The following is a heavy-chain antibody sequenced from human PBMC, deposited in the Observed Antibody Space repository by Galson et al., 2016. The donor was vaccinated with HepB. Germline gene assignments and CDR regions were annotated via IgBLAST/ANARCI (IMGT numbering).Heavy chain of an antibody. J-gene: IGHJ6*02. CDR2: IIPIVDIP. Sequence: SVKVSCKASGGTFSGYAISWVRQAPGQGLEWMGRIIPIVDIPNYAQKFQGRVTITADKSSSTAYMELSSLRFEDTAVYFCARVTIAAAGNSPYYYYYGMDVWGQGTTVTVSS. CDR1: GGTFSGYA. D-gene: IGHD6-13*01. CDR3: ARVTIAAAGNSPYYYYYGMDV. V-gene: IGHV1-69*04.